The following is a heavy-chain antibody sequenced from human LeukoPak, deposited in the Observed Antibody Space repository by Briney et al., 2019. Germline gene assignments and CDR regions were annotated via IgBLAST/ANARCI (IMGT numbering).Heavy chain of an antibody. V-gene: IGHV3-30*18. J-gene: IGHJ4*02. CDR3: AKGQGSSGSYYWGLVRN. CDR1: GFTFSSYG. D-gene: IGHD1-26*01. CDR2: ISYDGSNK. Sequence: GGSLRLSCAASGFTFSSYGMHWVRQAPGKGLEWVAVISYDGSNKYYADPVKGRFTISRDNSKNTLYLQMNSLRAEDTAVYYCAKGQGSSGSYYWGLVRNWGQGTLVTVSS.